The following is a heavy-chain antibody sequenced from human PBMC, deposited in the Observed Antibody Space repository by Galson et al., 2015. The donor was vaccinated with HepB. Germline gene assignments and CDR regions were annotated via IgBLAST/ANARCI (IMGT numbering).Heavy chain of an antibody. D-gene: IGHD3-10*01. V-gene: IGHV1-69*10. CDR1: GDTFNRYT. J-gene: IGHJ4*02. Sequence: SVKVSCKASGDTFNRYTISWVRQAPGQGLEWMGGIIPILGIANYAQKFQGRVTITADKSTTTGYMELSSLRSEDTAVYYCATNAGRRGIFFEYWGQGTLVTVSS. CDR3: ATNAGRRGIFFEY. CDR2: IIPILGIA.